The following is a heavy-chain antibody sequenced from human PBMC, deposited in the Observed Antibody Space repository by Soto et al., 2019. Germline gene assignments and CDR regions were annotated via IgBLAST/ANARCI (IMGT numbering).Heavy chain of an antibody. CDR3: AKDMAGTGAFDM. D-gene: IGHD1-1*01. Sequence: EVQVVESGGGLVQPGRSLRLSCAASRFTFGDYGMHWVRQVSGKGPEWVSGISWNGNNIGYADSVKGRFTISRDSAKSSLYLQMDSLRVEDTALYYCAKDMAGTGAFDMWGQGTMVTVSS. CDR1: RFTFGDYG. V-gene: IGHV3-9*01. CDR2: ISWNGNNI. J-gene: IGHJ3*02.